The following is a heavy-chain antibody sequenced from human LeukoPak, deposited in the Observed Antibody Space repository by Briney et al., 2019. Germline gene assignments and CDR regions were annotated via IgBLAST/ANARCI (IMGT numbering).Heavy chain of an antibody. Sequence: SETLSLTCTVSGGSISSYYWSWIRQPPGKGLEWIGYIYYSGSTNYNPSLKSRVTISVDTSKNQFSLKLSSVTAADTAVYYCARAVKYYYDSSGYPKWFDPWGQGTLVSFSS. D-gene: IGHD3-22*01. CDR3: ARAVKYYYDSSGYPKWFDP. V-gene: IGHV4-59*01. CDR2: IYYSGST. J-gene: IGHJ5*02. CDR1: GGSISSYY.